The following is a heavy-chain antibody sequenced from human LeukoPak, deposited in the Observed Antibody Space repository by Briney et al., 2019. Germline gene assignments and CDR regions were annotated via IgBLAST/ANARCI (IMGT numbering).Heavy chain of an antibody. Sequence: GGSLRLSCAASGFTFRSCWMHWVRQAPGKGLEWVSRVIRDGSLTNYADSVKGRFTISRDNAKNTLYLQMSSLRAEDTAVYFCVRDGDDFNFDYWGQGSLVTVSS. CDR1: GFTFRSCW. CDR3: VRDGDDFNFDY. J-gene: IGHJ4*02. D-gene: IGHD5-24*01. CDR2: VIRDGSLT. V-gene: IGHV3-74*01.